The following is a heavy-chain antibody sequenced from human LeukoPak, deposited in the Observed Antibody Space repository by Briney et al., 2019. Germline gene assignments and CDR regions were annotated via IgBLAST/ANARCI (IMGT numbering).Heavy chain of an antibody. CDR3: ARARLVRGPVTPLYYLDY. J-gene: IGHJ4*02. CDR1: GYTFNTYD. V-gene: IGHV1-8*03. CDR2: MNPNSANT. Sequence: GASVKVSCMASGYTFNTYDITWVRQATGQGLEWMGWMNPNSANTGYAQKFQGRVTLTRNTSISTAYMELNGLRSDDTAVYYCARARLVRGPVTPLYYLDYWGQGVLVTVSS. D-gene: IGHD2-8*02.